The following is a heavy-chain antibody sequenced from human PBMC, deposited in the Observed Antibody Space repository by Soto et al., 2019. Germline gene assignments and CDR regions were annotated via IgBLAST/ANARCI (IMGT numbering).Heavy chain of an antibody. V-gene: IGHV4-39*01. CDR2: IHYSGST. CDR1: GDSISITSYY. CDR3: ASTKDETLYFDY. J-gene: IGHJ4*02. Sequence: QLQLQESGPGLVKPSETLSLTSTVSGDSISITSYYWGWVRQPPGKGLEWIGSIHYSGSTHYNPSLQSRVTISGDASNKQFSLKLRSVTAADTAVYYCASTKDETLYFDYWGQGTLVTVSS. D-gene: IGHD2-15*01.